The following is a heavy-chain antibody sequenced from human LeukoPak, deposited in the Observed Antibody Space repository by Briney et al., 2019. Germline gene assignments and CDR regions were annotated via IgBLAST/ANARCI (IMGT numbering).Heavy chain of an antibody. Sequence: ASVKVSCKASGYTVTSYYMHWVRQAPGQGLEWMGIINPSGGSTSYAQKFQGRVTMARDTSTSTVYMELSSLRSEDTAVYYCARTIEGGDAFDIWGQGTMVTVSS. CDR2: INPSGGST. CDR3: ARTIEGGDAFDI. D-gene: IGHD1-26*01. V-gene: IGHV1-46*01. J-gene: IGHJ3*02. CDR1: GYTVTSYY.